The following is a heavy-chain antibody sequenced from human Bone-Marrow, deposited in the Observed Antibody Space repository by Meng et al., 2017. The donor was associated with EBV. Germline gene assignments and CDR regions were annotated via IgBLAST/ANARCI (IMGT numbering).Heavy chain of an antibody. D-gene: IGHD2-15*01. V-gene: IGHV3-30*18. Sequence: VAVISYDGSNKYYADSVKGRFTISRDNSKNTLYLQMNSLRAEDTAVYYCAKMSDIVVVVAAASPDYWGQGTLVTVSS. CDR3: AKMSDIVVVVAAASPDY. CDR2: ISYDGSNK. J-gene: IGHJ4*02.